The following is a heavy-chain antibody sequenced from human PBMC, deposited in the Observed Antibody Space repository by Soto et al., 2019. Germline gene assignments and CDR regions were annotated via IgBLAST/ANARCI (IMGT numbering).Heavy chain of an antibody. CDR2: INPGSTTR. Sequence: EVQLVESGGGLVQPGGSLRLSCTVSGLTFTTYNFNWVRQAPGKGLEWISFINPGSTTRHYADSVKARFTISRDNAKNSLYLQMNSLTDADAAVYYCVRACKGNSDGYFYWGQGTRVTVSS. J-gene: IGHJ4*02. D-gene: IGHD5-18*01. V-gene: IGHV3-48*02. CDR3: VRACKGNSDGYFY. CDR1: GLTFTTYN.